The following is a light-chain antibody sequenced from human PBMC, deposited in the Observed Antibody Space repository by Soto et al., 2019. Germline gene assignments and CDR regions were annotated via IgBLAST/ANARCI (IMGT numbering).Light chain of an antibody. CDR2: SNN. CDR3: AEWYDSLNGYV. Sequence: QAVVTQPPSASGTPGQRVTISCSGSSSNIGSNTVNWYQQRPGTAPKLLSYSNNQRPSGVPDRFSGSKSGTSASLAISGLQSEDESDYYCAEWYDSLNGYVFGTGTKVTVL. V-gene: IGLV1-44*01. J-gene: IGLJ1*01. CDR1: SSNIGSNT.